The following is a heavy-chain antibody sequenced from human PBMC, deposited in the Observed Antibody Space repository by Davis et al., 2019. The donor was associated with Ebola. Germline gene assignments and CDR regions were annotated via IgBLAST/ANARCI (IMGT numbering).Heavy chain of an antibody. CDR2: FNYNGGA. CDR3: AYFGGDYDVY. Sequence: SETLSLTCTVSGASVSSSRYYWSWIRQPPGKGLEWVGYFNYNGGANYNPSLKSRVTISVDTSKNQFSLRLTFVTTAETASYYCAYFGGDYDVYWGQGSLVAVSS. V-gene: IGHV4-61*01. D-gene: IGHD2/OR15-2a*01. J-gene: IGHJ4*02. CDR1: GASVSSSRYY.